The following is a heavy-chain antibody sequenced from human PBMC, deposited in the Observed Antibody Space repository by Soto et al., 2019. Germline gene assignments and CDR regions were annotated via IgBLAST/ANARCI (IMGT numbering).Heavy chain of an antibody. CDR3: ARDGSGSRGSFDY. Sequence: SETLSLTCAVSGGSISSSNWWSWVRQPPGKGLEWIGEIYHSGSTNYNPSLKSRVTISVDKSKNQFSLELSSVTAADTAVYYCARDGSGSRGSFDYWGQGTLVTVSS. J-gene: IGHJ4*02. CDR1: GGSISSSNW. D-gene: IGHD6-19*01. V-gene: IGHV4-4*02. CDR2: IYHSGST.